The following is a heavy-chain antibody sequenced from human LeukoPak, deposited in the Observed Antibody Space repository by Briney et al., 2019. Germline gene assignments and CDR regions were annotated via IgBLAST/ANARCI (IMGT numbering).Heavy chain of an antibody. J-gene: IGHJ4*02. CDR1: GGSISSGGYS. Sequence: SQTLSLTCTVSGGSISSGGYSWSWIRQHPGKGLEWIGYIYYSGSTYYNPSLKSRVTISVDTSKNQFSLKLSSVTAADTAVYYCAGGIRGIAAAGIGYWGQGTLVTVSS. CDR3: AGGIRGIAAAGIGY. D-gene: IGHD6-13*01. CDR2: IYYSGST. V-gene: IGHV4-31*03.